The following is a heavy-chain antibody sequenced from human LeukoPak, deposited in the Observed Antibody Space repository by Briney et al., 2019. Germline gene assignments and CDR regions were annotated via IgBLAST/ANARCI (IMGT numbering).Heavy chain of an antibody. V-gene: IGHV4-34*01. CDR1: GGSFSGYY. D-gene: IGHD1-26*01. J-gene: IGHJ5*02. Sequence: SETLSLTCAVYGGSFSGYYWSWIRQPPGKGLEWIGEINHSGSTNYNPSLKSRVTISVDTSKNQFSLKLSSVTAADTAVYYCASLSGSRNPWFDPWGQGTLVTVSS. CDR3: ASLSGSRNPWFDP. CDR2: INHSGST.